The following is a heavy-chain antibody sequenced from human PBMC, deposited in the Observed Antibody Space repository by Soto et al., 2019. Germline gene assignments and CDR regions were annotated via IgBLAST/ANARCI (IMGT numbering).Heavy chain of an antibody. D-gene: IGHD6-19*01. CDR3: ASSSSGWYIYYYYYYMDV. J-gene: IGHJ6*03. V-gene: IGHV3-48*01. CDR2: ISSSSSTI. Sequence: EVQLVESGGGLVQPGGSLRLSCAASGFTFSSYSMNWVRQAPGKGLEWVSYISSSSSTIYYADSVKGRFTISRDNAKNSLYLQMNSLRGEDTAVYYCASSSSGWYIYYYYYYMDVWGKGTTVTVSS. CDR1: GFTFSSYS.